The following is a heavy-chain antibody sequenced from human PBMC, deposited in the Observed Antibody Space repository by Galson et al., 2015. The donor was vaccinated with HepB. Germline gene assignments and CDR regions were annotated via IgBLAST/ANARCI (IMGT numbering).Heavy chain of an antibody. J-gene: IGHJ6*02. V-gene: IGHV3-33*01. CDR1: GFTFSSYG. Sequence: SLRLSCAASGFTFSSYGMHWVRQAPGKGLEWVAVIWYDGSNKYYADSVKGRFTISRDNSKNTLYQQMNSLRAEDTAVYYCARDRIQLWTSLYGMDVWGQGTTVTVSS. CDR2: IWYDGSNK. CDR3: ARDRIQLWTSLYGMDV. D-gene: IGHD5-18*01.